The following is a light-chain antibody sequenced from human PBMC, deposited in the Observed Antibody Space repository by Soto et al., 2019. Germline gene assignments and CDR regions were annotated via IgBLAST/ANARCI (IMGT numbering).Light chain of an antibody. J-gene: IGKJ1*01. V-gene: IGKV3-20*01. CDR3: QQYGSSSTWT. CDR1: QSVSSN. Sequence: EIVMTPSPATLSVSPCERATLSSSASQSVSSNLAWYQQKPVQAPRLLIYGASSRATGIPDRFSGSGSGTDFTLTISRLEPEDFAVYYCQQYGSSSTWTFGQGTKVDIK. CDR2: GAS.